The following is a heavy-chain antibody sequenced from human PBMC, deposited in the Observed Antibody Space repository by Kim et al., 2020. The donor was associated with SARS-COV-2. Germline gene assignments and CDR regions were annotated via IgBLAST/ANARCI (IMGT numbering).Heavy chain of an antibody. CDR1: GFTFSSYE. Sequence: GGSLRLSCAASGFTFSSYEMNWVRQAPGKGLEWVSYISSSGSTIYCADSVKGRFTISRDNAKNSLYLQMNSLRAEDTAVYYCARAELESSSWSDFDYWGQGTLVTVSS. CDR3: ARAELESSSWSDFDY. D-gene: IGHD6-13*01. J-gene: IGHJ4*02. CDR2: ISSSGSTI. V-gene: IGHV3-48*03.